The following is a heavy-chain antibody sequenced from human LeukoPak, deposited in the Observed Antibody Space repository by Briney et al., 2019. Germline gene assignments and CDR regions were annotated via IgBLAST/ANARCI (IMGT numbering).Heavy chain of an antibody. CDR1: GFTLSSYS. D-gene: IGHD1-26*01. J-gene: IGHJ4*02. V-gene: IGHV3-48*02. CDR2: ISDTGSTI. CDR3: ASSGSYRFDY. Sequence: GGSLRLSCVASGFTLSSYSMNWVRQAPGKGLEWVSYISDTGSTIAYADSVKGRFTISRDNAKNSLYLQMNSLRDEDTAVYYCASSGSYRFDYWGQGTLVTVSS.